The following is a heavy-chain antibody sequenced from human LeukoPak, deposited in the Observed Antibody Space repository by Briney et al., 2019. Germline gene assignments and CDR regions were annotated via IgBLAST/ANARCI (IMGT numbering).Heavy chain of an antibody. CDR3: ARRGSSSWYFDY. CDR2: IYTSGST. V-gene: IGHV4-4*09. CDR1: GGSISSYY. D-gene: IGHD6-13*01. J-gene: IGHJ4*02. Sequence: SETLSLTCTVSGGSISSYYWSWIRQPPGKGLEWIRYIYTSGSTNYNPSLKSRVTISVDTSKNQFSLKLSSVTAADTAVYYCARRGSSSWYFDYWGQGTLVTVSS.